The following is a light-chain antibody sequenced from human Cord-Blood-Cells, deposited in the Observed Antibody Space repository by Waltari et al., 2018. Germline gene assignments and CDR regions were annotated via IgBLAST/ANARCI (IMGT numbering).Light chain of an antibody. V-gene: IGKV1-33*01. Sequence: DLQMTQSPFSMSPSVGDRVTITCQASQDLSNSLNRYQQKPGKAPKLLIYDASNLETGVQSRFSGRGSGTDFTFTISTLQPEDIATYYFQQYDNLPLTFGQGTRLKIK. CDR2: DAS. J-gene: IGKJ5*01. CDR3: QQYDNLPLT. CDR1: QDLSNS.